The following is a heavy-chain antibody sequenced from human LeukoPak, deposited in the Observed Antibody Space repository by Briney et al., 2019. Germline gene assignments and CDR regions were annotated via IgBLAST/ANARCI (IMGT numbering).Heavy chain of an antibody. D-gene: IGHD3-22*01. Sequence: ESGPTLVNPTQTLTLTCTFSGFSLTTSGMCVSWIRQPPGKALEWLARIDWANDEYYSTSLKTRLTISKDTSKNQVALTMTNMDPVDTATYYCARVVRGPRDSSGNYYYFDNWGQGTLVTVSS. CDR1: GFSLTTSGMC. J-gene: IGHJ4*02. CDR2: IDWANDE. V-gene: IGHV2-70*11. CDR3: ARVVRGPRDSSGNYYYFDN.